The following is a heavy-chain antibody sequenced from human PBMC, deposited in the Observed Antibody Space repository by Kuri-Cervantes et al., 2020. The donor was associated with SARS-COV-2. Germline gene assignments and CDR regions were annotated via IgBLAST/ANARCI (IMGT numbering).Heavy chain of an antibody. CDR3: ARDSGDWNPDGFDI. V-gene: IGHV1-8*02. CDR1: GYTFTNND. CDR2: MNPDTGNA. Sequence: ASVKVSYKASGYTFTNNDINWVRQASGQGLEWMGWMNPDTGNAGYAQKFQGRVTMTRIMSTSTAYMELSSIRFEDSAVYYCARDSGDWNPDGFDIWGQGTMVTVSS. D-gene: IGHD1-1*01. J-gene: IGHJ3*02.